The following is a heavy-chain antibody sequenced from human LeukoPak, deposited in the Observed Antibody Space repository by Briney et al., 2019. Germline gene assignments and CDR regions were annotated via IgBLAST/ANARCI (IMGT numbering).Heavy chain of an antibody. V-gene: IGHV1-18*04. CDR3: ARGDYMDV. CDR1: GYTFTGYY. J-gene: IGHJ6*03. CDR2: ISAYNGNT. Sequence: ASVKVSCKASGYTFTGYYMHWVRQVPGQGLEWMGWISAYNGNTNYAQKLQGRVTMTTDTSTSTAYMELRSLRSDDTAVYYCARGDYMDVWGKGTTVTVSS.